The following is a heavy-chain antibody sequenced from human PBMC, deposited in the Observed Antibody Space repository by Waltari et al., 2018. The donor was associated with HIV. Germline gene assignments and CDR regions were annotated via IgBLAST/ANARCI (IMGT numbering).Heavy chain of an antibody. D-gene: IGHD2-15*01. CDR3: ARVFCSGGSCYGDGRYGMDV. CDR2: IYPSGST. CDR1: GRSIRSGSYY. Sequence: QVQLQESGPGLVKPLQTLSLTCTVSGRSIRSGSYYWNWIRQPAGKGLEWIGRIYPSGSTNYNPSLKSRVTISVDTSKNQFSLKLSSVTAADTAVYYCARVFCSGGSCYGDGRYGMDVWGQGTTVTVSS. V-gene: IGHV4-61*02. J-gene: IGHJ6*02.